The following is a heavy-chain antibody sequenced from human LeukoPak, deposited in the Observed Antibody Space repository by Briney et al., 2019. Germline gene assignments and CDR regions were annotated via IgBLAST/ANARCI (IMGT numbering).Heavy chain of an antibody. CDR1: GGSISSSSYY. J-gene: IGHJ5*02. Sequence: SETLSLTCTVSGGSISSSSYYWGWIRQPPGKGLEWIGSIYYSGSTYYNPSLKSRVTISVDTSKNQFSLKLSSVTAADTAVYYCARQKSDIVVVVAATVWFDPWGQGTLVTVSS. D-gene: IGHD2-15*01. CDR3: ARQKSDIVVVVAATVWFDP. CDR2: IYYSGST. V-gene: IGHV4-39*01.